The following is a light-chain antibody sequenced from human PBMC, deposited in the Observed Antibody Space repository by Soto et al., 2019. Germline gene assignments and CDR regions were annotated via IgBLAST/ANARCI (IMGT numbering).Light chain of an antibody. CDR1: QSVSSN. V-gene: IGKV3-15*01. CDR3: QQYNNWPPIT. Sequence: EIVLTQSPATLSLSQLEIAAPSFMASQSVSSNLAWYQQKSGQAPRLLIYGASIRATGIPARFSGSGSGTEFTLTISSLQSQDFAVYYCQQYNNWPPITFGQVTRL. CDR2: GAS. J-gene: IGKJ5*01.